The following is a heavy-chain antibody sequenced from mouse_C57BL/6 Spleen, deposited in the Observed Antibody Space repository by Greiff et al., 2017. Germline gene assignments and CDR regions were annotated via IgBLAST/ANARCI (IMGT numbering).Heavy chain of an antibody. CDR2: IDPSDSYT. CDR3: ARTGTPYYFDY. V-gene: IGHV1-69*01. J-gene: IGHJ2*01. D-gene: IGHD4-1*01. CDR1: GYTFTSYW. Sequence: QVKLQQPGAELVMPGASVKLSCKASGYTFTSYWMHWVKQRPGQGLEWIGEIDPSDSYTNYNQKFKGKSTLTVDKSSSTAYMQLSSLTSEDSAVYYCARTGTPYYFDYWGQGTTLTVSS.